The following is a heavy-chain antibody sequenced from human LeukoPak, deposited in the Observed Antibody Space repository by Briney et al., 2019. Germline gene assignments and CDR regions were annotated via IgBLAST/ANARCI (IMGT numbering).Heavy chain of an antibody. CDR3: AREPPYYYDSSGYLDY. CDR1: GYTFTGYY. CDR2: INPNSGGT. V-gene: IGHV1-2*02. Sequence: ASVKVSCKASGYTFTGYYMHWVRQAPGQGLEWMGWINPNSGGTNYAQKFQGRVTMTRDTSISTAYMELSRLRSDDTAVYYCAREPPYYYDSSGYLDYWGQGTLVTVSS. J-gene: IGHJ4*02. D-gene: IGHD3-22*01.